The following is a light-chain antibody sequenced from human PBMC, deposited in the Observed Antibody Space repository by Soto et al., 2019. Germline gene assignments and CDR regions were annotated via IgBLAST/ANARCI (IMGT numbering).Light chain of an antibody. V-gene: IGKV1-9*01. CDR1: QVISSY. J-gene: IGKJ5*01. CDR2: AAS. CDR3: QQLNSYPHT. Sequence: DIQLTQSPSFLSASVGDRVTITCRASQVISSYVAWYQQRPGKAPKLLIYAASTLESGVPSRFSGSGSGTEFTLTISSLQPEDFATYYCQQLNSYPHTFGQGTRLEIK.